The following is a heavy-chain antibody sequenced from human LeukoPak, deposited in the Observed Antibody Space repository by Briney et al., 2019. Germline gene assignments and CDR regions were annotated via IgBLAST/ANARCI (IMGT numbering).Heavy chain of an antibody. CDR1: GFTFSNSA. D-gene: IGHD6-19*01. V-gene: IGHV3-23*01. Sequence: GGSLRLSCAASGFTFSNSAMSWVRQAPGKGLEWVSTLSGSGITTYYADSVKGRFTISRDNSENTLYLRMNSLRAEDTAVYYCAKGIYSSGWSYFDYWGHGTLVTVSS. J-gene: IGHJ4*01. CDR3: AKGIYSSGWSYFDY. CDR2: LSGSGITT.